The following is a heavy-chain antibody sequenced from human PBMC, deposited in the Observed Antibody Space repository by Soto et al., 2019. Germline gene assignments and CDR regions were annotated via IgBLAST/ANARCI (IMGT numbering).Heavy chain of an antibody. CDR2: INAGNGDT. J-gene: IGHJ4*02. CDR3: ARELQGLYYFDF. D-gene: IGHD4-4*01. CDR1: GYIFTSYA. V-gene: IGHV1-3*01. Sequence: QVQVVQSGAEVKKPGASVKVSCKTSGYIFTSYAMHWVRQAPGQRLEWMGWINAGNGDTKYSQKFQGRVTITRDTSENTAFMELSSLRSEDTAIYYCARELQGLYYFDFWGQGTLVTVSS.